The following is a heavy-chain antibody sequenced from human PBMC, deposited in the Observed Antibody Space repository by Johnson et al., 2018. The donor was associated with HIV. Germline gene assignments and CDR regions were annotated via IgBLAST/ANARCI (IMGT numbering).Heavy chain of an antibody. D-gene: IGHD6-19*01. Sequence: QVQLVESGGGVVQPGGSLRLSCAASGFTFSSYGMHWVRQAPGKGLEWVAVISYDGSNKYYADSVKGRFTISRDNAKNSLYLQVNSLRADDTALYYCAKVFKVRVAGAFDIWGQGTMVTVSS. CDR3: AKVFKVRVAGAFDI. CDR1: GFTFSSYG. J-gene: IGHJ3*02. V-gene: IGHV3-30*19. CDR2: ISYDGSNK.